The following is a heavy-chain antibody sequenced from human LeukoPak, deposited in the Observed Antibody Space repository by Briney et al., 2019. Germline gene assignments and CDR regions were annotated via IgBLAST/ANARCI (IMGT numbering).Heavy chain of an antibody. Sequence: PSETLSLTCAVSGYSISSGYYWGWIRQPPGKGLEWFGSIYHSGSTYYNPSLKSRVTISVDTSKNQFSLKLSSVTAADTAVYYCARQGIVVPAAVDYWGQGTLVTVSS. V-gene: IGHV4-38-2*01. CDR3: ARQGIVVPAAVDY. J-gene: IGHJ4*02. D-gene: IGHD2-2*01. CDR1: GYSISSGYY. CDR2: IYHSGST.